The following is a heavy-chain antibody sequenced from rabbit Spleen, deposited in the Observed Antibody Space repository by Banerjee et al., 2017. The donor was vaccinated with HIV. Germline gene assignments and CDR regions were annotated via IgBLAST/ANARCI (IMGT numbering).Heavy chain of an antibody. J-gene: IGHJ6*01. CDR1: GFSFSSSYY. CDR2: IDTDSSGFT. V-gene: IGHV1S40*01. D-gene: IGHD1-1*01. CDR3: ARDTSTSFSSYGMDL. Sequence: QSLEESGGDLVKPGASLTLTCTASGFSFSSSYYMCWVRQAPGKGLEWIACIDTDSSGFTYFATWAKGRFTCSKTSSTTVTLQMTRLTAADTATYFCARDTSTSFSSYGMDLWGQGTLVTVS.